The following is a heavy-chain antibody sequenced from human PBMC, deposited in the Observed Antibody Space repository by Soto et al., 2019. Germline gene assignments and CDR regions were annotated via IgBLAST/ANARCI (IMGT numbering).Heavy chain of an antibody. CDR2: IYSSGSGSP. D-gene: IGHD2-8*01. V-gene: IGHV4-4*07. CDR1: GGSLSGSF. CDR3: ARDGGRHCTDGVCYFRHYIGV. Sequence: QVQLQESGPGLVKPSETLSLTCTVSGGSLSGSFWNWIRQPAGRGLEGIGRIYSSGSGSPNDNPTLRRRVRMAVDTTKRQFAQNLTSINAADTAVYYCARDGGRHCTDGVCYFRHYIGVWGQGTTITVSS. J-gene: IGHJ6*01.